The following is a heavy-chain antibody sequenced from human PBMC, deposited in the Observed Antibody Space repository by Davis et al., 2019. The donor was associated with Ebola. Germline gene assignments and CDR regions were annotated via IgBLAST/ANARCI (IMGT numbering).Heavy chain of an antibody. V-gene: IGHV3-20*04. CDR2: IDWNGGTT. J-gene: IGHJ4*02. D-gene: IGHD6-13*01. CDR3: TKGQGYFLDY. CDR1: GFKFDDYG. Sequence: GESLKISCAASGFKFDDYGMSWVRQAPGKGLEWVSGIDWNGGTTGYADSVKGRFTFSRDNSKNTLYLQMDTLRVEDTALYYCTKGQGYFLDYWGQGTLVTVSS.